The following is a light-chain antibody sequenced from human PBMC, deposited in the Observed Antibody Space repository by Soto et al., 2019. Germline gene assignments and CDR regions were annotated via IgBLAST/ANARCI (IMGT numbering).Light chain of an antibody. J-gene: IGLJ3*02. CDR2: GNS. CDR3: QSYDSSLSGSV. CDR1: SSNIGAGYA. V-gene: IGLV1-40*01. Sequence: QAVVTQPPSVSGAPGQRVTISCTGSSSNIGAGYAVHWYQQLPGTAPKLLIFGNSNRPSGVPDRFSGSKSGTSASLAITGLQAEDEADYCCQSYDSSLSGSVFGGGTKVTVL.